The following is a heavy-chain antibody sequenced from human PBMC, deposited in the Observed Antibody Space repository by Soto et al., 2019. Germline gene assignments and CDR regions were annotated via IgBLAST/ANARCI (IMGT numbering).Heavy chain of an antibody. Sequence: GVSLRLSCSASGFTFTRYSMNWVRQAPGKGLEWVSSISSTTNYIYYGDSMKGRFTISRDNAKNSLYLEMNSLRAEDTAVYYCARESEDLTSNFDYWGQGTLVTVSS. CDR3: ARESEDLTSNFDY. V-gene: IGHV3-21*06. J-gene: IGHJ4*02. CDR1: GFTFTRYS. CDR2: ISSTTNYI.